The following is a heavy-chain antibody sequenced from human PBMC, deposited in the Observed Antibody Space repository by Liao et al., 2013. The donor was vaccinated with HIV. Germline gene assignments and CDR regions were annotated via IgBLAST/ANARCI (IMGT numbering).Heavy chain of an antibody. Sequence: QVQLQESGPGLVKPSQTLSLTCTVSGGSISSDSYYWTWIRQPAGKGLEWIGRIYPSGSTKYDPSLKSRVIISVDTSKNQFSLKLSSVTAADTAVYYCARDVAAAGTGYMDVWGKGTTVTVSS. D-gene: IGHD6-13*01. CDR2: IYPSGST. CDR1: GGSISSDSYY. CDR3: ARDVAAAGTGYMDV. V-gene: IGHV4-61*02. J-gene: IGHJ6*03.